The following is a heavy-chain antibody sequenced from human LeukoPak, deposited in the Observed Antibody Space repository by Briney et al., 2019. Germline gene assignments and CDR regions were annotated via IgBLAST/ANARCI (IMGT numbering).Heavy chain of an antibody. CDR1: GFTFSSYA. V-gene: IGHV3-23*01. CDR3: AKANWVSNADAVW. Sequence: PGGSLRLSCTASGFTFSSYAMSWVRQTPARGLEWLSSIRGNGEKFYADSVKGRFTLSRDDSRNTVYLQLNNLRVDDTAVYYCAKANWVSNADAVWWGQGTVVTVSS. J-gene: IGHJ4*02. CDR2: IRGNGEK. D-gene: IGHD1-1*01.